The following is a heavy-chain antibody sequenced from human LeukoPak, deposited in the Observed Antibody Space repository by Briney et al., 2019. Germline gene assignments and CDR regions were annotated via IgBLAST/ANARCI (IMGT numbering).Heavy chain of an antibody. Sequence: NPSETLSLTCTVSGGSISSYYWSWIRQPPGKGLEWIGYIYHSGSTNYNPSLKSRVTISVDTSKNQFSLSLSSVTAADTAVYYCACLTTADAFDIWGQGTMVTVS. V-gene: IGHV4-59*01. CDR2: IYHSGST. CDR3: ACLTTADAFDI. J-gene: IGHJ3*02. D-gene: IGHD3-22*01. CDR1: GGSISSYY.